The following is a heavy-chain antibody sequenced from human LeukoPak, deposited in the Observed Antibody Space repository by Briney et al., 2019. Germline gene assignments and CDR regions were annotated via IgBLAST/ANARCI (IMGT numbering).Heavy chain of an antibody. CDR1: GFTFSSYA. Sequence: GGSLRLSCAASGFTFSSYAMSWVHQAPGKGLEWVSAISGSGGSTYYADSVKGRFTISRDNSKNTLYLQMNSLRAEDTAVYYCAKDKVGSSGYGSGDYWGQGTLVTVSS. CDR2: ISGSGGST. V-gene: IGHV3-23*01. J-gene: IGHJ4*02. CDR3: AKDKVGSSGYGSGDY. D-gene: IGHD3-10*01.